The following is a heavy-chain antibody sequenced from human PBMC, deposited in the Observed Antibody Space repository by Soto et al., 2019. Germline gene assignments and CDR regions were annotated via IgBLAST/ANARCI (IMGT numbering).Heavy chain of an antibody. V-gene: IGHV1-46*01. CDR3: ARAVGARRDWFDP. Sequence: ASVKVSCKASGYTFTSYYVHWVRQAPGQGLEWMGIINPSGGSTSYAQKFQGRVTMTRDTSTSTVYMELSSLRSEDTAVYYCARAVGARRDWFDPWGQGTLVTVSS. CDR1: GYTFTSYY. CDR2: INPSGGST. J-gene: IGHJ5*02. D-gene: IGHD1-26*01.